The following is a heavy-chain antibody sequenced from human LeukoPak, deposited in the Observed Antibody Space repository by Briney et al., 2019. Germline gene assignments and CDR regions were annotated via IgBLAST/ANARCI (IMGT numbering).Heavy chain of an antibody. CDR1: GFTLRRYS. D-gene: IGHD5-24*01. CDR2: ISSSSSYI. J-gene: IGHJ4*02. CDR3: ARGDGDGYNFDY. Sequence: GSLKPSRAAFGFTLRRYSMNWVRQAPGKGVEWVSSISSSSSYIYYADSVKGRFTISRDNAKNSLYLQMNSLRAEDTAVYYCARGDGDGYNFDYWGQGTLVTVSS. V-gene: IGHV3-21*01.